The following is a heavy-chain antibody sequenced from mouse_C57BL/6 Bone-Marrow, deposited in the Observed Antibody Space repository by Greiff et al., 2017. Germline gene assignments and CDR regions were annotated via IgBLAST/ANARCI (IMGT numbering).Heavy chain of an antibody. J-gene: IGHJ3*01. D-gene: IGHD3-1*01. CDR2: ISSGSSTI. Sequence: EVKLMESGGGLVKPGGSLKLSCAASGSTFSDYGMHWVRQAPEKGLEWVAYISSGSSTIYYADTVKGRFTISRDNAKNTLFLQMTSLRSEDTAMYYCARPGWAWFAYWGQGTLVTVSA. CDR1: GSTFSDYG. V-gene: IGHV5-17*01. CDR3: ARPGWAWFAY.